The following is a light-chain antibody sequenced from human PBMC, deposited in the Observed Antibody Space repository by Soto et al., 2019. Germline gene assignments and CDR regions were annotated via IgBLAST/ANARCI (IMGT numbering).Light chain of an antibody. CDR2: EVS. V-gene: IGLV2-8*01. J-gene: IGLJ2*01. CDR1: SSDVGDYNY. Sequence: QSVLTQPPSASGSPGQSGTISCTGTSSDVGDYNYVSWYQQHPGKAHKLMIYEVSKRPSGVPDRFSGSKSGNTASLTVSGLQAEDEADYYCSSYAGSNHFVFGGGTKLTVL. CDR3: SSYAGSNHFV.